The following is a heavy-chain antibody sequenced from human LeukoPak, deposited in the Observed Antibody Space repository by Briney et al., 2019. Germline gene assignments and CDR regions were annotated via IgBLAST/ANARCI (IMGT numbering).Heavy chain of an antibody. CDR3: AIGGGLLWMGEFPRFFDS. CDR1: GFTFSSYA. D-gene: IGHD3-16*01. V-gene: IGHV3-23*01. Sequence: GGSLRPSCAASGFTFSSYAMSWVRQAPGRGLEWISTISGGGGSTWYTDSVKGRFTISRDSSKNTLYLQMNSLRADDTAVYYCAIGGGLLWMGEFPRFFDSWGQGTLVTVSS. J-gene: IGHJ4*02. CDR2: ISGGGGST.